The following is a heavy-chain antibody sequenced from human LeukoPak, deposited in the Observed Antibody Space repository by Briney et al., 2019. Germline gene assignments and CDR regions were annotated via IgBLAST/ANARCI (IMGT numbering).Heavy chain of an antibody. CDR3: AKDFGLSGPVDQRDY. Sequence: SAGSLRLSCAASGFTFSSYDMSWVRQAPGKGLEWVSAISGSGGSTYYADPVKGRFTISRDNSKNTLYLQMNSLRAEDTAVYYCAKDFGLSGPVDQRDYWGQGTLVTVSS. V-gene: IGHV3-23*01. CDR1: GFTFSSYD. CDR2: ISGSGGST. J-gene: IGHJ4*02. D-gene: IGHD3-3*01.